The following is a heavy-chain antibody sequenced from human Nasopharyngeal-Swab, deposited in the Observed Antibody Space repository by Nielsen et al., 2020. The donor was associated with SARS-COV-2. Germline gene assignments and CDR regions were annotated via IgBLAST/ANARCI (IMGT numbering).Heavy chain of an antibody. D-gene: IGHD2-2*01. Sequence: GSLRLSCAVYGGSFSGYYWSWIRQPPGKGLEWIGEINHSGSTNYNPSLKSRVTISVDTSKNQFSLKLSSVTAADTAVYYCARGSPPGVVPAALGVIFYYYYYIDVWGKGTTVTVSS. CDR1: GGSFSGYY. V-gene: IGHV4-34*01. CDR3: ARGSPPGVVPAALGVIFYYYYYIDV. CDR2: INHSGST. J-gene: IGHJ6*03.